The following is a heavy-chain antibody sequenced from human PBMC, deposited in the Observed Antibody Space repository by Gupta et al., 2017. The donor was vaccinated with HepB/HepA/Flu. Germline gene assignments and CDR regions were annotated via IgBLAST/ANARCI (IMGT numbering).Heavy chain of an antibody. J-gene: IGHJ6*02. CDR3: ARGLFKFSRQNFWSGYYGMDV. D-gene: IGHD3-3*01. V-gene: IGHV3-30-3*01. CDR1: GFTFSSYA. Sequence: QVQLVESGGGVVQPGRSLRLSCAASGFTFSSYAMHWVRQAPGKGLEWVAVISYDGSNKYYADSVKGRFTISRDNSKNTLYLQMNSLRAEDTAVYYCARGLFKFSRQNFWSGYYGMDVWGQGTTVTVSS. CDR2: ISYDGSNK.